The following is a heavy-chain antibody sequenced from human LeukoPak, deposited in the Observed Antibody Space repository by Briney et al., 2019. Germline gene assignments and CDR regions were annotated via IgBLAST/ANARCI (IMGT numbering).Heavy chain of an antibody. V-gene: IGHV4-39*01. CDR1: GGSISTSSYC. CDR3: ARGTHYHDSGSYILGTY. D-gene: IGHD3-10*01. J-gene: IGHJ4*02. CDR2: IYYSGST. Sequence: SETLSLTCTVSGGSISTSSYCWGWIRQPPGKGLEWIGNIYYSGSTYYNPSLKSRVTISVDTSKNQFSLKLRSVTAADTAVYYCARGTHYHDSGSYILGTYWGQGTLVTVSS.